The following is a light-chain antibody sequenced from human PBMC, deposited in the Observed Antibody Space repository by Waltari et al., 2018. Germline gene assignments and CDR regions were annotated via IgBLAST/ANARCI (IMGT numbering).Light chain of an antibody. CDR2: GKN. Sequence: SSELTQDPAVSVALGQTVRITCQGATLRSYYASWYQQKPGQAPVLVIYGKNNRPSGIPDRFSGSSSGNTASLTITGAQAEDETDYYCNSRDSSGNHLLFGGGTKLTVL. CDR3: NSRDSSGNHLL. J-gene: IGLJ2*01. CDR1: TLRSYY. V-gene: IGLV3-19*01.